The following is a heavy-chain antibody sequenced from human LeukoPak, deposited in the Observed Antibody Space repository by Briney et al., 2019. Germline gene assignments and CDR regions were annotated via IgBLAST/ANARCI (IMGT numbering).Heavy chain of an antibody. V-gene: IGHV4-59*01. CDR3: AREIDEGAAADYPDAFDI. CDR1: GGSISGYY. D-gene: IGHD6-13*01. J-gene: IGHJ3*02. Sequence: SSETLSLTCTVSGGSISGYYWSWIRQPPGKGLEWIGHIYYSGSTNYNPSFKSRLTISVDTSKNQFSLKLTSVTAADTAVYYCAREIDEGAAADYPDAFDIWGQGTMVTVSS. CDR2: IYYSGST.